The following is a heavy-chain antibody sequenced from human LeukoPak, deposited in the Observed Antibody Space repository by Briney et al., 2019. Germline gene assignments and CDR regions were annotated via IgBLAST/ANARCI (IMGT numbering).Heavy chain of an antibody. D-gene: IGHD1-26*01. J-gene: IGHJ4*02. CDR1: GYTFTSYD. CDR2: IDTNTGNP. V-gene: IGHV7-4-1*02. CDR3: ARDSWDGSDY. Sequence: GASVKVSCKASGYTFTSYDMNWVRQAPGQGLEWMGWIDTNTGNPTYAQGFTGRFVFSLDTSVSTAFLQISSLKAEDTAMYYCARDSWDGSDYWGQGTLVTVSS.